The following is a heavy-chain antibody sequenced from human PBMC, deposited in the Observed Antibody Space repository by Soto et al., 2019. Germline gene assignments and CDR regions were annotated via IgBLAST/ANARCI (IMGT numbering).Heavy chain of an antibody. V-gene: IGHV3-33*01. CDR3: ARLGYCSSTSCYYFDY. J-gene: IGHJ4*02. CDR1: GFTFSSYG. Sequence: QVQLVESGGGVVQPGRSLRLSCAASGFTFSSYGMHWVRQAPGKGLEWVAVIWYDGSNKYYADSVKGRSTISRDNSKNXLYLQMNSLRAEDTAVYYCARLGYCSSTSCYYFDYWGQGTLVTVSS. D-gene: IGHD2-2*01. CDR2: IWYDGSNK.